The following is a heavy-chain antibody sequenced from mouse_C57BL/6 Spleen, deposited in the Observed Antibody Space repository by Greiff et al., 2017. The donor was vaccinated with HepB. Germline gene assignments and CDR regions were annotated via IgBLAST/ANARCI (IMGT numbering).Heavy chain of an antibody. CDR2: IWSDGST. CDR1: GFSLTSYG. CDR3: ARQRGGNYDWYFDV. D-gene: IGHD2-1*01. J-gene: IGHJ1*03. V-gene: IGHV2-6-1*01. Sequence: VKLMESGPGLVAPSQSLSITCTVSGFSLTSYGVHWVRQPPGKGLEWLVVIWSDGSTTYNSALKSRLSVSKDNSKSQVFLKMNSLQTDDTAMYYCARQRGGNYDWYFDVWGTGTTVTVSS.